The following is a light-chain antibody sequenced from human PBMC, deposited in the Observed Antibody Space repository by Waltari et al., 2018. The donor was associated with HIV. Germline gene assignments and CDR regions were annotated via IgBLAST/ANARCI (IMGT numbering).Light chain of an antibody. Sequence: DIQMTQSPSSLSASVGDRGTITCQASQDISNYLNWYQQKPGKAPKLLIHDASKLEIGVPLRFRGSGSGTDFTFTISSLQPEDVATYYCQQFDNLPLTFGGGTRVEIK. CDR3: QQFDNLPLT. CDR1: QDISNY. CDR2: DAS. V-gene: IGKV1-33*01. J-gene: IGKJ4*01.